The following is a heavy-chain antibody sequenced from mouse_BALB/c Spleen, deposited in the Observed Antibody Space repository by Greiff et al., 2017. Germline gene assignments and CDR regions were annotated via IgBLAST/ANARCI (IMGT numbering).Heavy chain of an antibody. D-gene: IGHD2-14*01. Sequence: QVQLQQSGPGLVAPSQSLSITCTVSGFSLTGYGVNWVRQPPGKGLEWLGMIWGDGSTDYNSALKSRLSISKDNSKSQVFLKMNSLQTDDTARYYCARDGHRYDWYFDVWGAGTTVTVSS. CDR2: IWGDGST. V-gene: IGHV2-6-7*01. CDR1: GFSLTGYG. J-gene: IGHJ1*01. CDR3: ARDGHRYDWYFDV.